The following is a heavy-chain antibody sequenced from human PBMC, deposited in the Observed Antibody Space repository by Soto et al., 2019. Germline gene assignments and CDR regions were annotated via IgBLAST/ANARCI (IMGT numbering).Heavy chain of an antibody. CDR1: GFTFSSYD. CDR3: ARDLGCSGGSCYSWSHDMDV. J-gene: IGHJ6*02. V-gene: IGHV3-13*01. CDR2: IGTAGDT. Sequence: PGGSLRLSCAASGFTFSSYDMHWVRRATGRGLEWVSAIGTAGDTYYPGSAKGRFTISRENAKNSLYLQMNSLRAGDTAVYYCARDLGCSGGSCYSWSHDMDVWGQGTTVTVSS. D-gene: IGHD2-15*01.